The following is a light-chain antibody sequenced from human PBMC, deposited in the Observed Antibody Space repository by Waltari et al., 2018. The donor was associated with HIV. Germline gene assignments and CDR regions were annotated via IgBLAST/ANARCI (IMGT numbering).Light chain of an antibody. V-gene: IGLV2-11*01. J-gene: IGLJ2*01. CDR1: TCDVGGYTF. CDR2: DVT. Sequence: QSALTPPRSVSGSPGQSVTLSCPGTTCDVGGYTFVSWYQQYPGQAPKLMIYDVTKRPSGVPDRFSGAKSGDTASLTISGLQAEDEADYYCCSSLGNDGDVLFGGGTKLTVL. CDR3: CSSLGNDGDVL.